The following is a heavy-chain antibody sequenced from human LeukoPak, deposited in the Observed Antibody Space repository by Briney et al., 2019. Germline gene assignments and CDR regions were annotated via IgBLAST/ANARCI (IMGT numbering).Heavy chain of an antibody. V-gene: IGHV1-8*01. Sequence: XXVKVSCKASXYTFTSYDINWVRRATGEGVEGMGLMNAKNGDTVYEKKFQGRVTMTRDNTISTAYLELSSLRSEDTAVYYCARNLMYCSSTTCYLDYWGQGTLVTVSS. CDR2: MNAKNGDT. J-gene: IGHJ4*02. CDR1: XYTFTSYD. D-gene: IGHD2-2*01. CDR3: ARNLMYCSSTTCYLDY.